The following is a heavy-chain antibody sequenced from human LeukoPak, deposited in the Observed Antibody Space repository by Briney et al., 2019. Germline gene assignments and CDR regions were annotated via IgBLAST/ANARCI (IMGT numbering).Heavy chain of an antibody. D-gene: IGHD6-6*01. CDR1: GFTFSSYA. Sequence: GGSLRLSCAASGFTFSSYAMHWVRQALGKGLEWVAVISYDGSNKYYADSVKGRFTISRDNSKNTLYLQMNSLRAEDTAVYYCARHRSSWLIDYWGQGTLVTVSS. V-gene: IGHV3-30-3*01. J-gene: IGHJ4*02. CDR3: ARHRSSWLIDY. CDR2: ISYDGSNK.